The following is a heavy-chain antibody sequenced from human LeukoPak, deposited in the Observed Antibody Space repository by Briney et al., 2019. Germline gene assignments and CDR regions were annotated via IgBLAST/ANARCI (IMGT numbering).Heavy chain of an antibody. CDR3: AKDRPPNYSSRQGFSDNWFDP. CDR1: GFTFNTYA. D-gene: IGHD2-2*01. V-gene: IGHV3-23*01. Sequence: PGGSLRLSCTASGFTFNTYAMTWVRQLPGKGLEWVSTVSDSGDLTYYADSVKGRFTISRDNSRNTLYLQMNSLRVEDTAVYYCAKDRPPNYSSRQGFSDNWFDPWGQGTLATVSS. J-gene: IGHJ5*02. CDR2: VSDSGDLT.